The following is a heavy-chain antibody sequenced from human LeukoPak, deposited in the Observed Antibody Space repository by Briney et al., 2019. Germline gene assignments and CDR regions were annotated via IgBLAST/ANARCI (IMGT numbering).Heavy chain of an antibody. D-gene: IGHD2-15*01. Sequence: GGSLRLSCAASGFTFSSYEMNWVRQAPGKGLEWVSAISGSGDSTYYADSVKGRFTISRDNSKNTLYLQMNSLRAEDTAVYYCAKAGAVVVVAAKYFDYWGQGTLVTVSS. CDR2: ISGSGDST. J-gene: IGHJ4*02. CDR3: AKAGAVVVVAAKYFDY. CDR1: GFTFSSYE. V-gene: IGHV3-23*01.